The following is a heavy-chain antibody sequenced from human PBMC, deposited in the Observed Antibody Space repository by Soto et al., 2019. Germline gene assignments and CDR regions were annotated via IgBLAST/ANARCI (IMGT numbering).Heavy chain of an antibody. CDR3: ASTDFWSGHYYYYGMDV. D-gene: IGHD3-3*01. CDR2: IFPNCGRA. CDR1: EATFSSYA. V-gene: IGHV1-69*06. J-gene: IGHJ6*02. Sequence: SVKFSCKASEATFSSYAISWVRHTPGHGLEGIGGIFPNCGRASYAQKFQGRVTITADKSTSTAYMELSSLISEDTAVYYCASTDFWSGHYYYYGMDVWGQGTTVTVAS.